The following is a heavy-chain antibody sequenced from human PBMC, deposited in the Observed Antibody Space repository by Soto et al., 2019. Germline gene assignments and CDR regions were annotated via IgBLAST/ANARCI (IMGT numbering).Heavy chain of an antibody. J-gene: IGHJ4*02. D-gene: IGHD2-15*01. CDR3: ARGEELVAMTSGY. Sequence: QVQLQESGPGLVKPSETLSLTCTVSGCSIRSFYWCWIRQPPGKGLEWIGYIYYSGSTNYIPSLTSQVTISVDTSKNQFSLTLSSVTATDTAGYYCARGEELVAMTSGYWGQGTLVTVSS. CDR1: GCSIRSFY. CDR2: IYYSGST. V-gene: IGHV4-59*01.